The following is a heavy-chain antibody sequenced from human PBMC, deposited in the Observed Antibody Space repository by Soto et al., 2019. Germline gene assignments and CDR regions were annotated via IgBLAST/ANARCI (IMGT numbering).Heavy chain of an antibody. CDR2: ISYDGSNK. J-gene: IGHJ3*02. CDR3: AKGAEWEPVTWDAFDI. V-gene: IGHV3-30*18. CDR1: GFTFSSYG. D-gene: IGHD1-26*01. Sequence: ESGGGVVQPGRSLRLSCAASGFTFSSYGMHWVRQAPGKGLEWVAVISYDGSNKYYADSVKGRFTISRDNSKNTLYLQMNSLRAEDTAVYYCAKGAEWEPVTWDAFDIWGQGTMVTVSS.